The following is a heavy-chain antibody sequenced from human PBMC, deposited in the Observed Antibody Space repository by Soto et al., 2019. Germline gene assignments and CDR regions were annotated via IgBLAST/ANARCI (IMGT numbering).Heavy chain of an antibody. D-gene: IGHD3-10*01. Sequence: SGTTLVNPTQTRTVTCIFSGFSLRTSGVGVGWLRQPPGKALGWIALIYWDDDKRYIPSLKSRLTITKDTSKNQVVLTMTNMDPVDTATYYCAHSSVLLWFGELPFGDYYYGMGVWGQGTTVTVSS. J-gene: IGHJ6*02. CDR2: IYWDDDK. CDR3: AHSSVLLWFGELPFGDYYYGMGV. V-gene: IGHV2-5*02. CDR1: GFSLRTSGVG.